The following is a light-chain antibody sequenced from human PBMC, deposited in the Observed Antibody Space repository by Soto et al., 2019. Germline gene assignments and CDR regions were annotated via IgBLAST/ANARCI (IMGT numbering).Light chain of an antibody. CDR3: QQYSTFPCT. Sequence: DIQMTQSPSTLSASVGVRVTITCRASQSVRNWLAWYLQSPGTAPKLLIYQASTLESGVPSRFSGSGSGTEFTLTISSLQPDDVGTYYCQQYSTFPCTFGQGTKVELK. J-gene: IGKJ1*01. V-gene: IGKV1-5*03. CDR1: QSVRNW. CDR2: QAS.